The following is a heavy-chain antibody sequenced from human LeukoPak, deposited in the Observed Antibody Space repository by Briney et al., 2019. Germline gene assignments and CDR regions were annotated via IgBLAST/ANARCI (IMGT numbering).Heavy chain of an antibody. J-gene: IGHJ4*02. V-gene: IGHV4-30-2*01. Sequence: PSETLSLTCTVSGGSITSDVYYWSWIRQPPGKGLEWIGYIYHSGSAYYNPSLKSRVTISVDRSKNQFSLKLNSVTAADTAVYYCARSDTAMIKVDYWGQGTLVTVSS. CDR3: ARSDTAMIKVDY. CDR1: GGSITSDVYY. CDR2: IYHSGSA. D-gene: IGHD5-18*01.